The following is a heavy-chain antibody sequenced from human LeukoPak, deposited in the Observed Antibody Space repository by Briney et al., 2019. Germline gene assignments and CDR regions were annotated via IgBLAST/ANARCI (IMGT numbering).Heavy chain of an antibody. V-gene: IGHV3-23*01. CDR1: GFTFSSYA. D-gene: IGHD2-2*01. CDR3: AKDLQYQLLTNDAFGI. CDR2: ISGSGGST. Sequence: GGSLRLSCAASGFTFSSYAMSWVRQALGKGLEWVSAISGSGGSTYYADSVKGRFTISRDNSKNTLCLQMNSLRAEDTAVYYRAKDLQYQLLTNDAFGIWGQGTMVTVSS. J-gene: IGHJ3*02.